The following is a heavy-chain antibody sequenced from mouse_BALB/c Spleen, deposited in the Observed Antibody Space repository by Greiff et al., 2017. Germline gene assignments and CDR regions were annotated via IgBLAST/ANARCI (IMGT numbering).Heavy chain of an antibody. CDR1: GYSITSDYA. D-gene: IGHD2-4*01. CDR2: ISYSGST. V-gene: IGHV3-2*02. J-gene: IGHJ3*01. Sequence: DVQLQESGPGLVKPSQSLSLTCTVTGYSITSDYAWNWIRQFPGNKLEWMGYISYSGSTSYNPSLKSRISITRDTSKNQFFLQLNSVTTEDTATYYCATSTMTSFAYWGQGTLVTVSA. CDR3: ATSTMTSFAY.